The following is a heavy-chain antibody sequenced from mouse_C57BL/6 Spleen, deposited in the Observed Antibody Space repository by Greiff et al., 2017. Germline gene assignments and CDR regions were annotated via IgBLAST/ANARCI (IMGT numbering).Heavy chain of an antibody. D-gene: IGHD1-1*01. J-gene: IGHJ1*03. V-gene: IGHV2-6-1*01. CDR3: ARHTHYYGSSYEGYFDV. CDR1: GFSLTSYG. Sequence: VQVVESGPGLVAPSQSLSITCTVSGFSLTSYGVHWVRQPPGKGLEWLVVIWSDGSTTYNSALKSRLSISKDNSKSQVFLKMNSLQTDDTAMYYCARHTHYYGSSYEGYFDVWGTGTTVTVSS. CDR2: IWSDGST.